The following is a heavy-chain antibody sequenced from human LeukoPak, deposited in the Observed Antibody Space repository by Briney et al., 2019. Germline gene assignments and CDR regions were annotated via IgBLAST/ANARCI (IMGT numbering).Heavy chain of an antibody. CDR1: GGSISSYY. CDR3: ARLAAAGAFFDF. D-gene: IGHD6-25*01. V-gene: IGHV4-59*12. CDR2: IYYSGST. Sequence: SETLSLTCTVSGGSISSYYWSWIRQPPGKGLEWIGYIYYSGSTNYNPSLKSRVTISVDTSKNQFSLKLSSVTAADMAVYYCARLAAAGAFFDFWGQGTLVTVSS. J-gene: IGHJ4*02.